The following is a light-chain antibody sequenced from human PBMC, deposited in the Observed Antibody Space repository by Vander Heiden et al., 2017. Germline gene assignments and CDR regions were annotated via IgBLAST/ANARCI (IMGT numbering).Light chain of an antibody. V-gene: IGLV3-21*02. Sequence: SYVLTQPPSVSVAPGQPARITCGGNNIGSKSVHWYQQKPGQAPVLVVYDDSDQPSGIPERFSGSNSGNTATLTISRVEAGDEADYYCQVWDSSTDHPYVFGTGTQVTVL. CDR1: NIGSKS. J-gene: IGLJ1*01. CDR3: QVWDSSTDHPYV. CDR2: DDS.